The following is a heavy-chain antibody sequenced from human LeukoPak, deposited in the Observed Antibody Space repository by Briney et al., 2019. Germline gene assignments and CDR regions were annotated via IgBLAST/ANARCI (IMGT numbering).Heavy chain of an antibody. Sequence: GGSRTLSCAASGLTFANAWMSWVRQAPGKGLEWVARIISKTSGGTTDYAAPVKCRFTISRDDSKTTLYLQMNSLKTEDTAVYYCTTYRYNYGSTGYSYFDFWGQGTLVTVSS. J-gene: IGHJ4*02. D-gene: IGHD5-18*01. CDR3: TTYRYNYGSTGYSYFDF. CDR2: IISKTSGGTT. V-gene: IGHV3-15*01. CDR1: GLTFANAW.